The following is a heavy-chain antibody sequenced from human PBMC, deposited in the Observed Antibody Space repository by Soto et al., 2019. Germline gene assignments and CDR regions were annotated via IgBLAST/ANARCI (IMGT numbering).Heavy chain of an antibody. CDR2: IYHSGST. CDR3: ASTDTAMAKFDY. D-gene: IGHD5-18*01. CDR1: GGSISSGGYS. V-gene: IGHV4-30-2*01. J-gene: IGHJ4*02. Sequence: LSLTCAVSGGSISSGGYSWSWIRQPPGKGLEWIGYIYHSGSTYYNPSLKSRVTISVDRSKNQFSLKLSSVTAADTAVYYCASTDTAMAKFDYWGQGTLVTVSS.